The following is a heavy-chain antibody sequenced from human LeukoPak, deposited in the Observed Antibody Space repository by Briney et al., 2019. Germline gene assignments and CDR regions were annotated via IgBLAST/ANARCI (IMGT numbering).Heavy chain of an antibody. Sequence: GGSLRLSCAASGFTVSTNYMSWVRQAPGKGLEWVSSISSSSSYIYYADSVKGRFTISRDNAKNSLYLQMNSLRAEDTAVYYCARDRMGGSYKRTDYWGQGTLVTVSS. J-gene: IGHJ4*02. V-gene: IGHV3-21*01. D-gene: IGHD1-26*01. CDR2: ISSSSSYI. CDR1: GFTVSTNY. CDR3: ARDRMGGSYKRTDY.